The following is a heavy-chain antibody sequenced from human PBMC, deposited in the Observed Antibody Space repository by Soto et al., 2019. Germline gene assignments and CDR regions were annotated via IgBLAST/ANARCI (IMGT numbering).Heavy chain of an antibody. V-gene: IGHV4-30-2*01. CDR1: GGSISSGGYS. CDR3: ARENYYYGMDV. CDR2: IYHSGST. J-gene: IGHJ6*02. Sequence: PSETLSLTCAVSGGSISSGGYSWSWIRQPPGKGLEWIGYIYHSGSTYYNPSLKSRVTISVDGSKNQFSLKLSSVTAADTAVYYCARENYYYGMDVWGQGTTVTVSS.